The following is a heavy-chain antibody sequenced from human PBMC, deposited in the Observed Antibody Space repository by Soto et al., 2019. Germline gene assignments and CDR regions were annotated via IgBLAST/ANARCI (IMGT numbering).Heavy chain of an antibody. V-gene: IGHV3-48*02. J-gene: IGHJ4*02. D-gene: IGHD6-6*01. CDR1: GFPFSFYS. CDR2: ITSTSSAI. CDR3: AKRSSSSAFDY. Sequence: GVSLRLSCAASGFPFSFYSMNWVRQAPGKGLEWISYITSTSSAINYADSVRGRFTISRDNAMRSLFLHMNSLRDEDTAVYYCAKRSSSSAFDYWGQGTLVTVSS.